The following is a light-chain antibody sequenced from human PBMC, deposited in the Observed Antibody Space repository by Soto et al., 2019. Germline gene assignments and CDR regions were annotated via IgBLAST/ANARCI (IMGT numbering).Light chain of an antibody. CDR2: DVS. Sequence: QSALTQPRSVSGSPGQSVTISCTGASSDVGGYNYVSWYQQYPGKAPKLIVYDVSRRPSAVPARFSGSKSANTASLTISGLQADDEADYYCSSYAGTYTYVFGTGTQLTVL. CDR1: SSDVGGYNY. CDR3: SSYAGTYTYV. V-gene: IGLV2-11*01. J-gene: IGLJ1*01.